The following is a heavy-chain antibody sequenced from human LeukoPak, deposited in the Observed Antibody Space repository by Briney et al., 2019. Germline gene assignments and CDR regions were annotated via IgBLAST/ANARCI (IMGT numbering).Heavy chain of an antibody. D-gene: IGHD6-19*01. V-gene: IGHV4-4*07. Sequence: PSQTLSLTCTVSGGSINTHFWSWIRQPAGKGLEWIGRIFSTGSTKYTPSLESRVTMSLDTSKNQFSLRLTSVTAADTAVYYCAGIAVTGPNAFDIWGQGTMITVSS. CDR1: GGSINTHF. CDR3: AGIAVTGPNAFDI. J-gene: IGHJ3*02. CDR2: IFSTGST.